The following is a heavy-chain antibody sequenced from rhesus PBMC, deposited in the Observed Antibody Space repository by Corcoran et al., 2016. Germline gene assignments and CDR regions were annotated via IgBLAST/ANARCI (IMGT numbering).Heavy chain of an antibody. V-gene: IGHV4-99*01. Sequence: QVQLQESGPGLVKPSETLSLTCAVSGYSIRSGYYWGWIRQPPGKGLEYIGYISGSSGSTYYNPSLKSRVTISKDTSKNQFSLKLSSVTAADTAVYFCARLGGWFFDYWGQGVLVTVSS. CDR2: ISGSSGST. D-gene: IGHD6-31*01. J-gene: IGHJ4*01. CDR1: GYSIRSGYY. CDR3: ARLGGWFFDY.